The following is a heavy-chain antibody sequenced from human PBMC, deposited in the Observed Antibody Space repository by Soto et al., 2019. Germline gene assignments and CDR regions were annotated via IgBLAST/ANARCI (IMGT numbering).Heavy chain of an antibody. J-gene: IGHJ6*02. CDR2: IIPIFGTA. CDR3: AREPFSIFGVGIIRNRLYF. V-gene: IGHV1-69*01. D-gene: IGHD3-3*01. Sequence: WVRPTSAQRNEWMGGIIPIFGTANYAQKFQGRVTITADESTSPAYMELSSLRSEDTAVYYCAREPFSIFGVGIIRNRLYFWAQGTSDTVSS.